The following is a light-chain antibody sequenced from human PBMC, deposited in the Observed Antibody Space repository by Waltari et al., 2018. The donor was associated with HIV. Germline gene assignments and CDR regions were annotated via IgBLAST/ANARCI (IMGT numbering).Light chain of an antibody. J-gene: IGLJ1*01. CDR2: KDS. CDR3: QSADSSNTYV. CDR1: ALPKKY. V-gene: IGLV3-25*03. Sequence: SYELTQPPSVSVSPGQTARITCSGDALPKKYAYWYQQRPGQAPVLVIYKDSERPSGIPGRFSGSSSGTTVTLTISGVQAEDEADYYCQSADSSNTYVFGTGTKVTVL.